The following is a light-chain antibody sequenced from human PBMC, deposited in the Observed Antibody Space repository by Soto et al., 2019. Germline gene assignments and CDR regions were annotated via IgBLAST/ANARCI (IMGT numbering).Light chain of an antibody. Sequence: DIVMTQSPLSLPVTPGEPASISCRSSQSLLHSNGYNYLDWYLQKPGQSPQLLIYLGSNRASGVPDRFSGSGSGTDFTLKISGVEAEDVGVYYWMQALQTPATFGGGTKVEIK. CDR2: LGS. V-gene: IGKV2-28*01. J-gene: IGKJ4*02. CDR1: QSLLHSNGYNY. CDR3: MQALQTPAT.